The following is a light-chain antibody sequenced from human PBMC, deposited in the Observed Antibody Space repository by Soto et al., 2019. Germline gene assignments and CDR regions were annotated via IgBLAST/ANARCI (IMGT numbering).Light chain of an antibody. CDR3: QQSFNTLT. CDR1: QSISTY. J-gene: IGKJ4*01. V-gene: IGKV1-39*01. CDR2: SAS. Sequence: DIQMTQSPSSLSASVGDRVTITCRACQSISTYVSWYQHRPGKAPKLLIYSASTLQSGVPPRFSGSGSGTDFTLTISSLQPEYFATYYCQQSFNTLTFGGGTKVEIE.